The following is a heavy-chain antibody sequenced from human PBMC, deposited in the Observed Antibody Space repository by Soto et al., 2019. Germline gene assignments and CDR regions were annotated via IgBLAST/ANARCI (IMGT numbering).Heavy chain of an antibody. CDR2: LHSGGDT. Sequence: EVQLVESGGGLVQPGGSLRLSCVASGIPVSSNYMTWVRQAPGKGLEWVSVLHSGGDTYYANSVKGRFTISRHDSTNTLYLQMTSLTPEDTAVYYCARDVPYYYASPMDVWGQGTTVTVSS. D-gene: IGHD3-10*01. J-gene: IGHJ6*02. CDR3: ARDVPYYYASPMDV. CDR1: GIPVSSNY. V-gene: IGHV3-53*04.